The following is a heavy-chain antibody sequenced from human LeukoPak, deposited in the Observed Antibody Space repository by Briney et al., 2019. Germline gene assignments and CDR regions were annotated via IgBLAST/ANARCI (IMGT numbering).Heavy chain of an antibody. CDR3: AKERIGGSLDY. V-gene: IGHV3-30*02. CDR2: IQPNGNDK. D-gene: IGHD3-10*01. Sequence: PGGSLRLSCAASGFTFKNYGMHWVRQAPGKGLEWVALIQPNGNDKYYGDSVKGRFTISRDNSRNSLYLQMNSLRTEDTALYYCAKERIGGSLDYWGQGTLLTVSS. J-gene: IGHJ4*02. CDR1: GFTFKNYG.